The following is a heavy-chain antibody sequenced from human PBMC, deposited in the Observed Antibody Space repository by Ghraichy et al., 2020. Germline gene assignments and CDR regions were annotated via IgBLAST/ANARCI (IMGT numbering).Heavy chain of an antibody. D-gene: IGHD6-19*01. J-gene: IGHJ2*01. CDR3: TTSGERIAVAGTLWYFDL. CDR2: IKSKTDGGTT. Sequence: GGSLRLSCAASGFTFSNAWMSWVRQAPGKGLEWVGRIKSKTDGGTTDYAAPVKGRFTISRDDSKNTLYLQMNSLKTEDTAVYYCTTSGERIAVAGTLWYFDLWGRGTLVTVSS. V-gene: IGHV3-15*01. CDR1: GFTFSNAW.